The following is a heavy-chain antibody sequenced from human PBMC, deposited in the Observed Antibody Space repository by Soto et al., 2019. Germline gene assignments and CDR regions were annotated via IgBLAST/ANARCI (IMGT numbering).Heavy chain of an antibody. Sequence: EVQLLESGGGSVQLGGSLRLSCSASGFTFSNYAMSWVRQAPGKGLEWVASISGSGRSTNYADSVKGRFTISRDNSKNTLAVQMSSLRAEDTAVYYCARDGGNICSGGSCYFQAPDYWGQGTLVTVSP. V-gene: IGHV3-23*01. D-gene: IGHD2-15*01. CDR1: GFTFSNYA. CDR3: ARDGGNICSGGSCYFQAPDY. CDR2: ISGSGRST. J-gene: IGHJ4*02.